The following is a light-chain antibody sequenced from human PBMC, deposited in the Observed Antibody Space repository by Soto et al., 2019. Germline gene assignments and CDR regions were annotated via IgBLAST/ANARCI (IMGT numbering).Light chain of an antibody. Sequence: EVVLTQSPATLSVSPGERATLSCRASQTVSSNLAWYQQTPGQSPRLLIYGTSTRDTGVPARFSGSGSGTEFTLSVNRLQSEDFAVYYCQQRSNWQITFGQGTRLEIK. CDR1: QTVSSN. J-gene: IGKJ5*01. V-gene: IGKV3-15*01. CDR3: QQRSNWQIT. CDR2: GTS.